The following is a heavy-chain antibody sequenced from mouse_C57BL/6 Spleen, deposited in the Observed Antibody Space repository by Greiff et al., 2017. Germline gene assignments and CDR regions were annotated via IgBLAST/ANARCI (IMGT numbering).Heavy chain of an antibody. V-gene: IGHV1-76*01. J-gene: IGHJ2*01. CDR1: GYTFTDYY. CDR3: ARGGSSWDYFDY. CDR2: IYPGSGNT. Sequence: QVQLQESGAELVRPGASVKLSCKASGYTFTDYYINWVKQRPGQGLEWIARIYPGSGNTYYNEKFKGKATLTAEKSSSTAYMQLSRLTSEDSAVYFCARGGSSWDYFDYWGQGTTLTVSS. D-gene: IGHD1-1*01.